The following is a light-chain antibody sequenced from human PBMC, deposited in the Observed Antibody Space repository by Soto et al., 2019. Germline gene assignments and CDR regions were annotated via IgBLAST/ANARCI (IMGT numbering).Light chain of an antibody. V-gene: IGKV3-15*01. Sequence: TLSVSPGERATLSCRASQSVSSNLAWYQQKPGQAPRLLIYGASTRATGIPARFSGSGSGTEFTLTISSLQSEDFAVYYCQQYNNWVTFGGGTKVDIK. CDR3: QQYNNWVT. CDR2: GAS. J-gene: IGKJ4*01. CDR1: QSVSSN.